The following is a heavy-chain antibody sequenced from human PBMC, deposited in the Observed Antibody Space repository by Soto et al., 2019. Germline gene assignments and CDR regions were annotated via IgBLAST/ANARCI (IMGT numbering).Heavy chain of an antibody. CDR3: ARSIAVAGLDY. CDR2: IYYSGST. CDR1: GGSISSSSYY. J-gene: IGHJ4*02. V-gene: IGHV4-39*01. Sequence: QLQESGPGLVKPSETLSLTCTVSGGSISSSSYYWGWIRQPPGKGLEWIGSIYYSGSTYYNPSLKSRVTISVDTSKNQFSLKLSSVTAADTAVYYCARSIAVAGLDYWGQGTLVTVSS. D-gene: IGHD6-19*01.